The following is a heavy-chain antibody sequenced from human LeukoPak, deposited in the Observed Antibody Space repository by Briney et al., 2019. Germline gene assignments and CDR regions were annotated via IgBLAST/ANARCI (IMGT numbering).Heavy chain of an antibody. D-gene: IGHD5-12*01. Sequence: PGGSLRPSCAAAGFTFDDYNMHWVRQVPGKGLEWVSLITWNGDSTYYADSVEGRFTISRDNSKNALYLQMNSLRTEDTALYYCAKDKWLRGYYYYYMDVWGKGTTVTVSS. CDR1: GFTFDDYN. J-gene: IGHJ6*03. CDR2: ITWNGDST. CDR3: AKDKWLRGYYYYYMDV. V-gene: IGHV3-43*01.